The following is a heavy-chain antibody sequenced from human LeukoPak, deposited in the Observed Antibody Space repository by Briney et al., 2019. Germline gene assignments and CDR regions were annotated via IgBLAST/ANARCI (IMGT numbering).Heavy chain of an antibody. D-gene: IGHD1-26*01. Sequence: PGGSLRLSCAASGFTFSNAWMSWDRQVPGMGLEWVVRTKSKTDDGTTDYAAPVIGRSNISTDDSKNTLYRQMNSLKSEGTALYYCTTGGLWYVDYWGQGILVTVSS. CDR1: GFTFSNAW. J-gene: IGHJ4*02. CDR2: TKSKTDDGTT. CDR3: TTGGLWYVDY. V-gene: IGHV3-15*01.